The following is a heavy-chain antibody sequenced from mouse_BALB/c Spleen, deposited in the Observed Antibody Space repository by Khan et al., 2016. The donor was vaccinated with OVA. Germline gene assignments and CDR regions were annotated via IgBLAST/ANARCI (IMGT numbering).Heavy chain of an antibody. CDR1: GFSLTNYS. V-gene: IGHV2-2*02. Sequence: VQLLESGPGLVQPSQSLSITCTVSGFSLTNYSVHWVRQSPGKGLEWLGVIWSAGSTDYNAAFISRLTIRKDNSRSQVFFKMNSLQPNDTAIYYCARRGYDYGRGALFAYWGQGTLVAVSA. CDR3: ARRGYDYGRGALFAY. CDR2: IWSAGST. J-gene: IGHJ3*01. D-gene: IGHD2-4*01.